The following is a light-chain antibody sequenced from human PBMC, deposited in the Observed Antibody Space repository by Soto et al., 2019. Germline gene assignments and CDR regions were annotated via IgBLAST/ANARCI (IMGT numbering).Light chain of an antibody. Sequence: DIQMTQSPSTLSASVGDRVTITCRASQSISSWLAWYQQKPGKAPKLLIYDASSLESGVPSRFSGSGSGTEFTLTISSLQPDDFPTYYCQQYRTFGQGTKLEIK. V-gene: IGKV1-5*01. CDR3: QQYRT. J-gene: IGKJ2*01. CDR2: DAS. CDR1: QSISSW.